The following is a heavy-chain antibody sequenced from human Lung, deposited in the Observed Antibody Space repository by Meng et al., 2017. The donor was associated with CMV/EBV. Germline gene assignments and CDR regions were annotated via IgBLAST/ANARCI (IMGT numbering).Heavy chain of an antibody. CDR3: AREGVYYDSSGYLDY. J-gene: IGHJ4*02. Sequence: SCAASGFTFSSYEMNWVRQAPGKGLEWVSYISSSGSTIYYADSVKGRFTISRDNAKNSLYLQMNSLRAEDTAVYYYAREGVYYDSSGYLDYWGQGXLVTVSS. D-gene: IGHD3-22*01. V-gene: IGHV3-48*03. CDR1: GFTFSSYE. CDR2: ISSSGSTI.